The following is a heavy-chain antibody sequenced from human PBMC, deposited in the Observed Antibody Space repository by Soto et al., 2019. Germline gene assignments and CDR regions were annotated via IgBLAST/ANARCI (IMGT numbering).Heavy chain of an antibody. V-gene: IGHV4-34*01. CDR2: INHSGST. CDR1: GGSFSGYY. CDR3: ARGRGIAAAGGMDV. D-gene: IGHD6-13*01. Sequence: SETLSLTCAVYGGSFSGYYWSWIRQPPGKGLEWIGEINHSGSTNYNPSLKSRVTISVDTYKNQFSLKLSSVTAADTAVYYCARGRGIAAAGGMDVWGQVTTVTVSS. J-gene: IGHJ6*02.